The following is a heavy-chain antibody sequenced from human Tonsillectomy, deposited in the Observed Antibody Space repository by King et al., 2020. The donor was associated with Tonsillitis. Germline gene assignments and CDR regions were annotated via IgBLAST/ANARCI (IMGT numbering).Heavy chain of an antibody. D-gene: IGHD3-3*01. V-gene: IGHV3-30*18. CDR3: AKVALILQGLRCLEWFPYDYFDA. Sequence: GGGGGGAGTSLRLSCAASGATIRHYGMHWVRQAPGKGLEWVAVVSFDGRNIYYADSVKGRFTISRDNSKNTLYLQMNSLRAGDTAVYYCAKVALILQGLRCLEWFPYDYFDAWGQGSLVTVSS. CDR1: GATIRHYG. CDR2: VSFDGRNI. J-gene: IGHJ4*02.